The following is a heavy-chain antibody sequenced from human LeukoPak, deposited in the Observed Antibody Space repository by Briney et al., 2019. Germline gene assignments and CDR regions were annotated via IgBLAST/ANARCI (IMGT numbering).Heavy chain of an antibody. CDR2: ISSGGGST. V-gene: IGHV3-23*01. Sequence: GGSLRLSCAASGFTFTNFAVSWVRQAPGKGLEWVSAISSGGGSTYYADSVKGRLTISRDNSKNTLYLQMNSLRADDTAVYYCAKDMSVVRGVDFPGLAFDIWGQGTVVTVSS. CDR3: AKDMSVVRGVDFPGLAFDI. CDR1: GFTFTNFA. D-gene: IGHD3-10*02. J-gene: IGHJ3*02.